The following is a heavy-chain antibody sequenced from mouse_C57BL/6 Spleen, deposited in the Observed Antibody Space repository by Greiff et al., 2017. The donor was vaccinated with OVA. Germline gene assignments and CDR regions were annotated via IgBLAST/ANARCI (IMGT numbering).Heavy chain of an antibody. CDR3: ARFDVFAY. J-gene: IGHJ3*01. V-gene: IGHV1-55*01. Sequence: QVQLQQPGAELVKPGASVKMSCKASGYTFTSYWITWVKQRPGQGLEWIGNIYPGSGSTNYNGKFKSKATLTVDTAYSTAYMQLSSLTSEDSAVYYLARFDVFAYWGQGTLVTVSA. CDR2: IYPGSGST. CDR1: GYTFTSYW.